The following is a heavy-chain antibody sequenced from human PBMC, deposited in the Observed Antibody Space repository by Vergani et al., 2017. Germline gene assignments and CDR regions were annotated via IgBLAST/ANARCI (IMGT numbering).Heavy chain of an antibody. V-gene: IGHV3-30*18. CDR3: AKDAIAARPDGLYYYYMDV. J-gene: IGHJ6*03. Sequence: QVQLVESGGGVVQPGRSLRLSCAASGFTFSSYGMHWVRPAPGTGLAWVAVISYDGSNKYYADSVKGRFTSSRDNSKNTLYLQRNSLRAEDTAVYYCAKDAIAARPDGLYYYYMDVWGKGTTVTVSS. CDR2: ISYDGSNK. D-gene: IGHD6-6*01. CDR1: GFTFSSYG.